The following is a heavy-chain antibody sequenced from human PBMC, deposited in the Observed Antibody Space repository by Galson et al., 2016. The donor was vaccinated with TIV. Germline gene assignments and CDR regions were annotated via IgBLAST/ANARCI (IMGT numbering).Heavy chain of an antibody. Sequence: SLRLSCAASGFTFSSYEMNWVRQAPGKGLEWVSYIIENGRSTYYADSVKGRFSISRDNAKNSLYLQMSSLRAEDTAVYYCARGRGYCDTTSCYVDYWGQGTLVTVSS. D-gene: IGHD2-2*01. V-gene: IGHV3-48*03. J-gene: IGHJ4*02. CDR2: IIENGRST. CDR1: GFTFSSYE. CDR3: ARGRGYCDTTSCYVDY.